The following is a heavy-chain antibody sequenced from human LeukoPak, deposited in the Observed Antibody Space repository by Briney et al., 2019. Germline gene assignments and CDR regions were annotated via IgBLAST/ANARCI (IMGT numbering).Heavy chain of an antibody. V-gene: IGHV4-59*01. CDR2: IYYSGST. Sequence: SETLSLTCTLPGGSISSYYWSWIRQPPGKGLEWIGYIYYSGSTNYNPSPKSRLTISQKTSQNHFSLKLRSVTAADTAVYYCASTFSSSSSPTWFDPWGQGTPVTVYS. CDR3: ASTFSSSSSPTWFDP. J-gene: IGHJ5*02. D-gene: IGHD6-6*01. CDR1: GGSISSYY.